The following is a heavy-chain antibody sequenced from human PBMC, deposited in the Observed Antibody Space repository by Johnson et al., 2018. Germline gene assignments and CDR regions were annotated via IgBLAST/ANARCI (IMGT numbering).Heavy chain of an antibody. Sequence: VQLVQSGAEVKKPGESLKISCKGSGYSFTNYWIGWVRQMPGKGLEWMGIIYPDDFDARYSPSFQGQVTISVDKSIRTAYLQWSSLKASDTAMYYCARRRLGLSTFAIWGQGTMVTVSS. D-gene: IGHD7-27*01. J-gene: IGHJ3*02. V-gene: IGHV5-51*03. CDR1: GYSFTNYW. CDR2: IYPDDFDA. CDR3: ARRRLGLSTFAI.